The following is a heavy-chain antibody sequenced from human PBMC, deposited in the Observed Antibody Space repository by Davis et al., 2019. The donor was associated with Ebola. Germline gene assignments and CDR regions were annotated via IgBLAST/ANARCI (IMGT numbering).Heavy chain of an antibody. J-gene: IGHJ6*02. CDR3: ARGRKWERYYYYYGMDV. CDR2: ITSSSSTI. CDR1: GFTVSSNY. Sequence: GGSLRLSCAASGFTVSSNYMSWVRQAPGKGLEWISYITSSSSTIYYADSVKGRFTISRDNAKNSLYLQMNSLRDEDSAVYYCARGRKWERYYYYYGMDVWGQGTTVTVSS. V-gene: IGHV3-48*02. D-gene: IGHD1-26*01.